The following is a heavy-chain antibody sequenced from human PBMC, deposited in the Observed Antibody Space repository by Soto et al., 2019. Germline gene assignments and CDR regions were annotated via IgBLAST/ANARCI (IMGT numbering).Heavy chain of an antibody. D-gene: IGHD2-21*02. J-gene: IGHJ6*02. CDR1: GFSLSTTGVG. CDR2: IYWDDDK. CDR3: VQSRCGGDCLQSYSSHSYYGLDV. Sequence: QIALKESGPTLVKPTQTLTLTCTFSGFSLSTTGVGVGWIRQPPGKAQEWLALIYWDDDKRYNPSLNSRLTITKDTSKNQVVLAMTNMDPVDTATNYCVQSRCGGDCLQSYSSHSYYGLDVWGQGTTVTVSS. V-gene: IGHV2-5*02.